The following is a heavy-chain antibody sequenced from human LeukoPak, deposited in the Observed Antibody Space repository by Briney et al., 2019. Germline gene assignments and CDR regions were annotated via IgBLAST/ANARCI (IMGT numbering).Heavy chain of an antibody. J-gene: IGHJ4*02. Sequence: GGSLRLSCAASGFTFSSYAMSWVRQAPGKGLEWVSAISGSGGSTYYADSVKGRFTISRDNAKNSLYLQMNSLRAEDTAVYYCARDGIKGWLRLSGYYDYWGQGTLVTVSS. D-gene: IGHD5-12*01. CDR3: ARDGIKGWLRLSGYYDY. CDR1: GFTFSSYA. V-gene: IGHV3-23*01. CDR2: ISGSGGST.